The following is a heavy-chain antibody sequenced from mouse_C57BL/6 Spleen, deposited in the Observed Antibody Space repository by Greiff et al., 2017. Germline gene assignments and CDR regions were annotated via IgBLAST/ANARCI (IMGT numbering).Heavy chain of an antibody. V-gene: IGHV1-19*01. CDR2: INPYNGGT. CDR1: GYTFTDYY. J-gene: IGHJ2*01. Sequence: VQLKQSGPVLVKPGASVKMSCKASGYTFTDYYMNWVKQSHGKSLEWIGVINPYNGGTSYNQKFKGKATLTVDKSSSTAYMELNSLTSEDSAVYYCARWDYYGSSYGYFDYWGQGTTLTVSS. D-gene: IGHD1-1*01. CDR3: ARWDYYGSSYGYFDY.